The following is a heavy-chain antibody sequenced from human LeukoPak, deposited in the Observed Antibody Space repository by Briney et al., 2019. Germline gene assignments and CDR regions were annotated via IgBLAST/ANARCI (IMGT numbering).Heavy chain of an antibody. CDR2: INHSVST. J-gene: IGHJ4*02. Sequence: SETLSLTCAVYGGSFSGYYWSWIRQPPGKGLEWIGEINHSVSTNYNPSLKSRVTISVDTSKNQFSLKLSYVTAADAAVYYCAREGCSSTSCYRLGYWGQGTLVTVSS. V-gene: IGHV4-34*01. D-gene: IGHD2-2*01. CDR3: AREGCSSTSCYRLGY. CDR1: GGSFSGYY.